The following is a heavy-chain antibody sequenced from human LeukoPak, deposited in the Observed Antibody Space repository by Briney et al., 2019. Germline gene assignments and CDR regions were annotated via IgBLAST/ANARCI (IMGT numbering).Heavy chain of an antibody. D-gene: IGHD2-2*01. CDR3: ARPSGYCSSTSCYPDWFDP. Sequence: GASVKVSCKASGYTFTSYGISWVRQAPGQGLEWMGWISAYNGNTNYAQKLQGRVTMTTDTSTSTAYTELRSLRSDDTAVYYCARPSGYCSSTSCYPDWFDPWGQGTLVTVSS. J-gene: IGHJ5*02. CDR2: ISAYNGNT. V-gene: IGHV1-18*01. CDR1: GYTFTSYG.